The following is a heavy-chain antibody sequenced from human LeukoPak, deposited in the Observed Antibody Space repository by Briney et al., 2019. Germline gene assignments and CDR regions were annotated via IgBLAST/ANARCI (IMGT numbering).Heavy chain of an antibody. CDR1: GASISSGPYY. Sequence: PSETLSLTCTVSGASISSGPYYWGWLRQPPGKGLEWIGSMYYSGSTYYKPSLQSRVTISGDPSKNQFSVKLSSVTAADTAVYYCARLRATLTVVVTLFDSWGQGTLVTVSS. J-gene: IGHJ4*02. V-gene: IGHV4-39*01. CDR3: ARLRATLTVVVTLFDS. D-gene: IGHD3-22*01. CDR2: MYYSGST.